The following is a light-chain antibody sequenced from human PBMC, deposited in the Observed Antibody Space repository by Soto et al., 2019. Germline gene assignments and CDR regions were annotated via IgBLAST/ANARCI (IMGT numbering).Light chain of an antibody. Sequence: DIQMTQSPSSLSASIGDRVTITCRVSQSINTYLNWYQQQPGKAPKLLIYATSSLQSGVPSRFSGSGSGTDSTLTISSLQREDFATYFCQQTYPSPYTFCQGTKLEI. CDR3: QQTYPSPYT. CDR1: QSINTY. CDR2: ATS. V-gene: IGKV1-39*01. J-gene: IGKJ2*01.